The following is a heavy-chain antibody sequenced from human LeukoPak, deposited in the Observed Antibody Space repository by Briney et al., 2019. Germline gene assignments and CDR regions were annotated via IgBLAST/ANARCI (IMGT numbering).Heavy chain of an antibody. Sequence: QPGGSLRLSCASSGFTFSFCWMHWVRQAPGKGLVWVSRINNDGRSTSYAGSVKGRFTISRDNAKNTLYLQMNSLRAEDTAVYYCARDNEYCTGGTCRLDYWGQGALVTVSS. CDR2: INNDGRST. CDR3: ARDNEYCTGGTCRLDY. CDR1: GFTFSFCW. D-gene: IGHD2-15*01. J-gene: IGHJ4*02. V-gene: IGHV3-74*01.